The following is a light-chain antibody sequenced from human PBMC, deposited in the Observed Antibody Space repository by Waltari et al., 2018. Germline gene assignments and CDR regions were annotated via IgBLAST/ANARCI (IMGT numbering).Light chain of an antibody. V-gene: IGLV2-14*03. J-gene: IGLJ3*02. CDR2: DVT. CDR3: SSFTTNTTVM. CDR1: SSDIGICNF. Sequence: QSALTQPASVSESPGQSITISCPGSSSDIGICNFVYWYQKHPGKAPKLLIYDVTKRPSGVSDRFSGSQSGNTASLTSSGLQTEDEAHYYCSSFTTNTTVMFGGGTKLTVL.